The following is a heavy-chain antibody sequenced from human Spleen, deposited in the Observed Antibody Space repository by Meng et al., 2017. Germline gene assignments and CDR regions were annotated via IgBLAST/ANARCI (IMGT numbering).Heavy chain of an antibody. CDR1: GGSFSDYY. D-gene: IGHD4-11*01. CDR3: ARGPTTMAHDFDY. Sequence: QLQHKRWGLGLLKLSETLSLPCVVSGGSFSDYYWSWIRQPPGKGLEWIGEINHSGSTNYNPSLESRATISVDTSQNNLSLKLSSVTAADSAVYYCARGPTTMAHDFDYWGQGTLVTVSS. J-gene: IGHJ4*02. V-gene: IGHV4-34*01. CDR2: INHSGST.